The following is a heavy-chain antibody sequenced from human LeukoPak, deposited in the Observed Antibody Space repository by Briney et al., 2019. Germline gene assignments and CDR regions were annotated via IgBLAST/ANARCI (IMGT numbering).Heavy chain of an antibody. J-gene: IGHJ4*02. D-gene: IGHD3-22*01. CDR2: IYYSGST. CDR1: GGSISSSNW. V-gene: IGHV4-4*02. Sequence: SGTLSLTCAVSGGSISSSNWWSWVRQPPGKGLAWIGYIYYSGSTNYNPSLKSRVTISVDTSKNQFSLKLRSVTAADTAVYYCARVTGYMIEDYFDYWGQGTLVTVSS. CDR3: ARVTGYMIEDYFDY.